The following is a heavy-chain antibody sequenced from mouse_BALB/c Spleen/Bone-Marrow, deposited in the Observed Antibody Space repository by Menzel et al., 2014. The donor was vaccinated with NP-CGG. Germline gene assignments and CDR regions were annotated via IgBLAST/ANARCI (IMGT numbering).Heavy chain of an antibody. V-gene: IGHV1-55*01. Sequence: QVQLKESGAELVKPGTSVKMSCKASGYTFTSYWMHWVKQRPGQGLEWIGDIYPGTNSTNYNEKFKTKATLTVDTSSSKAYMQLSSPTAEDSAVYYCAREEDFFDYWGQGTTLTVSS. J-gene: IGHJ2*01. CDR3: AREEDFFDY. CDR1: GYTFTSYW. CDR2: IYPGTNST.